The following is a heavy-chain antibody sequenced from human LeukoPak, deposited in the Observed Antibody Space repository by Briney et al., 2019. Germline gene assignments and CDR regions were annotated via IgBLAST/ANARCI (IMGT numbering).Heavy chain of an antibody. CDR2: IRQDGSEE. CDR1: GFTFNSYW. CDR3: AREADYYGPV. Sequence: GGSLRLSCAASGFTFNSYWMSWVRQAPGKGLEWVANIRQDGSEEYYVDSVRGRFTISRDNAKNSLYLQMNSLRAEDTAVYYCAREADYYGPVWGQGTTVTVSS. J-gene: IGHJ6*02. D-gene: IGHD3-10*01. V-gene: IGHV3-7*01.